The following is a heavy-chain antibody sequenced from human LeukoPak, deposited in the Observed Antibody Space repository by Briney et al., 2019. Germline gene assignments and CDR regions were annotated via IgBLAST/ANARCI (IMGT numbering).Heavy chain of an antibody. V-gene: IGHV3-9*01. CDR1: GFTFNDYS. CDR2: ISWNSGSI. J-gene: IGHJ6*02. Sequence: GGSLRLSCAASGFTFNDYSMHWVRQAPGKGLEWVSGISWNSGSIGYADSVKGRFSISRDNSKNTLYLQMNSLRAEDTAVYYCARDRGDIVVVPAAIDYYYYGMDVWGQGTTVTVSS. D-gene: IGHD2-2*01. CDR3: ARDRGDIVVVPAAIDYYYYGMDV.